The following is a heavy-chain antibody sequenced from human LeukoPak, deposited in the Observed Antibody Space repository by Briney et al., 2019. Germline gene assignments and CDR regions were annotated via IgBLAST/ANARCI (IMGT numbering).Heavy chain of an antibody. CDR2: IYYSGST. CDR3: ARGPGYSGYEAWY. J-gene: IGHJ4*02. D-gene: IGHD5-12*01. V-gene: IGHV4-59*01. Sequence: SETLSLTCTVSGGSISSYYWSWLRQPPGKGLEWIGYIYYSGSTNYNPSLKSRVTISVDTSKNQFSLKLSSVTAADTAVYYCARGPGYSGYEAWYWGQGTLVTVSS. CDR1: GGSISSYY.